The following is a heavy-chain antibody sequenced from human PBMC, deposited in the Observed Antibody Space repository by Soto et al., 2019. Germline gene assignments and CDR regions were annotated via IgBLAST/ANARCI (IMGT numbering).Heavy chain of an antibody. J-gene: IGHJ3*02. CDR1: GGTFSSYA. CDR2: IIPIFGTA. Sequence: ASVKVSCKASGGTFSSYAISWVRQAPGQGLEWMGGIIPIFGTANYAQKFQGRVTITADESTRTAYMELSSLRSEDTAVYYCAREVEGYYYDSRTPLGAFDIWGQGTLLTVSS. D-gene: IGHD3-22*01. V-gene: IGHV1-69*13. CDR3: AREVEGYYYDSRTPLGAFDI.